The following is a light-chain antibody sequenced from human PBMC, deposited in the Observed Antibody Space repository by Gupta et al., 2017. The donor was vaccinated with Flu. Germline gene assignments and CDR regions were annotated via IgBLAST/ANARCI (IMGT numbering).Light chain of an antibody. CDR1: ALPKKY. V-gene: IGLV3-10*01. CDR3: YSTDSSGNHRV. Sequence: SDELPQPPSVSVSPGQTARITCSGDALPKKYAYWYQQKSGQAPVLVIYEDSKRPSGTPERFSGSSSGTMATLTISGAQVEDEADYYCYSTDSSGNHRVFGGGTKLTVL. J-gene: IGLJ2*01. CDR2: EDS.